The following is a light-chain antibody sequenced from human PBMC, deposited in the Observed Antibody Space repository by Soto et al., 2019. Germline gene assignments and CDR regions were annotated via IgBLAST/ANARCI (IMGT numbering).Light chain of an antibody. V-gene: IGKV3-20*01. Sequence: EIVMTQSPATLSVSRGERATLSCRASQSVSSYLAWYQQKPGQAPRLLIYDASNRATGIPARFSGSGSGTDFTLTISRLEPEDFAVYYCQQYGSSPWTFGLGTKVDIK. J-gene: IGKJ1*01. CDR3: QQYGSSPWT. CDR1: QSVSSY. CDR2: DAS.